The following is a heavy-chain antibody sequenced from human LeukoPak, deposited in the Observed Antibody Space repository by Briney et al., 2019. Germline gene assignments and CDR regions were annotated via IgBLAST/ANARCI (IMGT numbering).Heavy chain of an antibody. D-gene: IGHD6-13*01. CDR2: IGTGGNTL. V-gene: IGHV3-48*02. CDR3: ARDTFRGIAPPDC. Sequence: GGSLRLSCAASGFIFSSYSMNWVRQAPGKGPEWISYIGTGGNTLYYADSVKGRFTISRDNAKNSLYLQMNSLRDDDTAVYYCARDTFRGIAPPDCWGQGTLVTVSS. J-gene: IGHJ4*02. CDR1: GFIFSSYS.